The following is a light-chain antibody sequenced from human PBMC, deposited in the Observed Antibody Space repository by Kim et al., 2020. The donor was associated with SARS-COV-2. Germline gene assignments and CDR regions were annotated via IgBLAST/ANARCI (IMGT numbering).Light chain of an antibody. J-gene: IGKJ2*01. CDR3: QQSYSTPYT. CDR1: QSISNY. V-gene: IGKV1-39*01. Sequence: DIQMTQSPSSLSAAVGDRVTITCRASQSISNYLNWYQQKPGKAPKLLIYAASSLQSGVPSRFSGSGSGTDFTLTIRSLQPEDFETYYCQQSYSTPYTFGQGTKLEI. CDR2: AAS.